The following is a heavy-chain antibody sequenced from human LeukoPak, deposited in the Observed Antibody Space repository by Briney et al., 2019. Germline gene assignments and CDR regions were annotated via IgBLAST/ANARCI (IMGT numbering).Heavy chain of an antibody. V-gene: IGHV5-10-1*01. D-gene: IGHD3-10*01. CDR3: ARLRYYGSGSPRGRPGWFDP. CDR1: GYSFSSYW. Sequence: GESLKISCKGSGYSFSSYWISWVRQMPGKGLEWMGRIDPSDSDTKYSPSFQGHVSFSTDKSISTAYLQWSSLKASDTAMYYCARLRYYGSGSPRGRPGWFDPWGQGTLVTVSS. CDR2: IDPSDSDT. J-gene: IGHJ5*02.